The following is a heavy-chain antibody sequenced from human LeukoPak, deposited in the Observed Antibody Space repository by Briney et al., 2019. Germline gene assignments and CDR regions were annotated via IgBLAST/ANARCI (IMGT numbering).Heavy chain of an antibody. Sequence: GESLKTSCKGSGYSFTNYWIGWVRQMPGKGLEWMGIIYPGDSDTRYSPSFQGQVTISVDKSISTAYLQWSSLKASDTAMYYCARPTKPGDYGDYGWFDPWGQGTLVTVSS. D-gene: IGHD4-17*01. CDR1: GYSFTNYW. CDR2: IYPGDSDT. CDR3: ARPTKPGDYGDYGWFDP. J-gene: IGHJ5*02. V-gene: IGHV5-51*01.